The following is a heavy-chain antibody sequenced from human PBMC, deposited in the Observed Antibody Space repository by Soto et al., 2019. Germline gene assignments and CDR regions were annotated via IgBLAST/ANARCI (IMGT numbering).Heavy chain of an antibody. D-gene: IGHD6-19*01. CDR3: ARGIEGWYQGRYYYGMDV. J-gene: IGHJ6*02. CDR1: GFTVSSNY. CDR2: IYYSGST. Sequence: PGGSLRLSCAASGFTVSSNYMSWVRQAPGKGLEWIGYIYYSGSTNYNPSLKSRVTISVDTSKNQFSLKLSSVTAADTAVYYCARGIEGWYQGRYYYGMDVWGQGTTVTVSS. V-gene: IGHV4-59*02.